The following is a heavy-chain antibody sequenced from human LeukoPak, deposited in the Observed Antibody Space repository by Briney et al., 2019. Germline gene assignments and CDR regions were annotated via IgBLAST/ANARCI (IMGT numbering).Heavy chain of an antibody. CDR3: ATEGQRGFDP. D-gene: IGHD1-1*01. CDR1: GGSISTTIYY. CDR2: TYYTGHT. Sequence: AETLSLTCTVSGGSISTTIYYWGWLRQSPGKGLQWIASTYYTGHTSYNPSLKSPITMSVDTSNNQFSLNLSSGTAADTAVYYCATEGQRGFDPWGQGTLVTVSS. V-gene: IGHV4-39*07. J-gene: IGHJ5*02.